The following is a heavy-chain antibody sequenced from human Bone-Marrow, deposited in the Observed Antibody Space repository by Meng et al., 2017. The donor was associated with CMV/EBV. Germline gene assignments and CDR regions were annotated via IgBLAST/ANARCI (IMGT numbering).Heavy chain of an antibody. CDR2: ISSSGSTI. CDR3: ARMCDYLNSSGFNFDP. Sequence: GESLKISCAASGFTFSDYYMSWIRQAPGKGLEWVSYISSSGSTIYYADSVKGRFTISRDNAKNSLYLQMNSLSAEDTAVYYCARMCDYLNSSGFNFDPWGQGTLVTVSS. CDR1: GFTFSDYY. V-gene: IGHV3-11*04. J-gene: IGHJ5*02. D-gene: IGHD3-22*01.